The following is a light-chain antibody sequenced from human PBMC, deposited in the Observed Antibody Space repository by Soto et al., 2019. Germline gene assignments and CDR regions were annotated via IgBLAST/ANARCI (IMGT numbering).Light chain of an antibody. CDR1: SFNIGNNY. CDR2: DVT. CDR3: CSYAGSYTHV. Sequence: QSVLTQPPSVSAAPGQKVTISCSGSSFNIGNNYVSWYQQLPGTAPKLIIYDVTKGPSGVPDRFSGSKSGNTASLTISGLQTDDEADYYCCSYAGSYTHVFGTGTKLTVL. V-gene: IGLV2-11*02. J-gene: IGLJ1*01.